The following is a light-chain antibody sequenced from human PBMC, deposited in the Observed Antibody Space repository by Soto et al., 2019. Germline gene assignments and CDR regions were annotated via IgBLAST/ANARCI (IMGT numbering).Light chain of an antibody. CDR2: DVL. V-gene: IGLV2-14*01. CDR3: SSYTTISTYV. Sequence: QSVLTQPASVSGSPGQSITISCTGTSSDVGGYNYVSWYQQHPGKAPKLMIYDVLNRPSGVSNRFSGSKSVNTASLTISGLQAEDEADYYCSSYTTISTYVFGTGTKVTVL. J-gene: IGLJ1*01. CDR1: SSDVGGYNY.